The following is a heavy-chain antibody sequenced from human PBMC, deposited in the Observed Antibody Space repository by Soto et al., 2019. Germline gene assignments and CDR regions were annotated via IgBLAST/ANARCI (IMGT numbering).Heavy chain of an antibody. Sequence: ETLSLTCTVSGGSISSYYWSWIRQPPGKGLEWIGYIYYSGSTNYNPSLKSRVTISVDTSKNQFSLKLSSVTAADTAVYYCARVVVPAAIGAFDIWGQGTMVTVSS. D-gene: IGHD2-2*01. CDR1: GGSISSYY. CDR3: ARVVVPAAIGAFDI. J-gene: IGHJ3*02. V-gene: IGHV4-59*01. CDR2: IYYSGST.